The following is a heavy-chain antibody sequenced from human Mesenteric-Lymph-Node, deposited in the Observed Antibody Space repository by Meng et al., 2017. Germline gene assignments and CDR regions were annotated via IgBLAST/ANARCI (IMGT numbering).Heavy chain of an antibody. CDR2: INTNTGNP. CDR3: ARESPFDP. CDR1: GYTFTSFA. V-gene: IGHV7-4-1*02. J-gene: IGHJ5*02. Sequence: VPLVQSGSELKKPGASVKVSCKASGYTFTSFAINWVRQSPGQGLEWVGRINTNTGNPAYAQGFTGRFVFSLDTSVSTAYLQISSLKAEDTAVYYCARESPFDPWGQGTLVTVSS.